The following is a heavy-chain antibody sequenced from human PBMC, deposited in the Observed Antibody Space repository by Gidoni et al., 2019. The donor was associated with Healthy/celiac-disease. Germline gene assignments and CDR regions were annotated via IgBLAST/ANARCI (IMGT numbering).Heavy chain of an antibody. J-gene: IGHJ4*02. Sequence: QVQLQQWGAGLLNPSETLSLTCAVYGGSFSGYYCRWIRQPPGKGLEWIGESNHSGSTNYNPSLKSRVTISVDTSKNQFSLKLSSVTAADTAVYYCARGYSYGCDYWGQGTLVTVSS. CDR3: ARGYSYGCDY. CDR2: SNHSGST. CDR1: GGSFSGYY. D-gene: IGHD5-18*01. V-gene: IGHV4-34*01.